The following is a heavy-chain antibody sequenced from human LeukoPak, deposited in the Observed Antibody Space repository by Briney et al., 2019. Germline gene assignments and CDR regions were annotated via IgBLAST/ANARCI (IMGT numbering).Heavy chain of an antibody. D-gene: IGHD6-19*01. CDR1: GFTFNDYY. V-gene: IGHV3-11*05. Sequence: GGSLRLSCVASGFTFNDYYMSWIRQAPGKGLEWVSYSSGSTSHTNYADSVKGRFTISRDNAKKSLYLQMNSLTAEDTAVYYCAREGLAVADDAFDIWGQGTLVTVSA. J-gene: IGHJ3*02. CDR2: SSGSTSHT. CDR3: AREGLAVADDAFDI.